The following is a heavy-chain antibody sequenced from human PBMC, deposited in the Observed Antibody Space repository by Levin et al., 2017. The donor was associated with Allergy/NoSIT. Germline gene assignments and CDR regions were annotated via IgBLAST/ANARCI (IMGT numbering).Heavy chain of an antibody. CDR2: IDYSGAT. J-gene: IGHJ3*01. CDR1: GDSISSNSYY. V-gene: IGHV4-39*07. Sequence: GSLRLSCIVSGDSISSNSYYWGWIRQPPGKGLEWIGSIDYSGATYYNPSLKSRVTISVDTSKNQFSLKLTSVTAADTAVYYCARDSNYGVLGTFDFWGQGTMFTVSS. CDR3: ARDSNYGVLGTFDF. D-gene: IGHD3-10*01.